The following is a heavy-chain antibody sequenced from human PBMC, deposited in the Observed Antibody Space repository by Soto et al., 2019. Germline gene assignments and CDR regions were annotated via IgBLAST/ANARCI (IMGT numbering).Heavy chain of an antibody. J-gene: IGHJ6*02. V-gene: IGHV4-61*08. D-gene: IGHD2-2*01. CDR3: ARDPHGGYCSSTSCAYYYGMDV. CDR1: GGSISSGVYY. Sequence: SETLSLTCTVSGGSISSGVYYWSWIRQPPGKGLEWIGYIYYSGSTNYNPSLKSRVTISVDTSKNQFSLKLSSVTAADTAVYYCARDPHGGYCSSTSCAYYYGMDVWGQGTTVTVSS. CDR2: IYYSGST.